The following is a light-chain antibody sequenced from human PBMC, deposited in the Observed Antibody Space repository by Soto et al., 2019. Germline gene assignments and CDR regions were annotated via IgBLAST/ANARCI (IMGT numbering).Light chain of an antibody. Sequence: DIVLTQSPATLSVSQGDRVTLSCRASESLFGFLAWYQQKPGQAPRLLMYGVSTRATGIPARFSGGGSATDFTLTISSLQSEDSAFYFCQSYNDWPFASGPGTRLEI. J-gene: IGKJ2*01. CDR2: GVS. V-gene: IGKV3-15*01. CDR3: QSYNDWPFA. CDR1: ESLFGF.